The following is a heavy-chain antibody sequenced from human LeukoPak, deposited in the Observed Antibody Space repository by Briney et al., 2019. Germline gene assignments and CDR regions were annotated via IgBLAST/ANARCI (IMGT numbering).Heavy chain of an antibody. D-gene: IGHD3-22*01. J-gene: IGHJ4*02. V-gene: IGHV3-7*03. CDR3: ARNYDSSD. CDR2: IKQDGSEK. Sequence: PGGSLRLSCAASGFIFSSYWMSWVRQAPGKGLEWVASIKQDGSEKNYVDSVKGRFTISGDNAKNSLYLQMNSLRAEDTALYYCARNYDSSDWGQGTLVTVSS. CDR1: GFIFSSYW.